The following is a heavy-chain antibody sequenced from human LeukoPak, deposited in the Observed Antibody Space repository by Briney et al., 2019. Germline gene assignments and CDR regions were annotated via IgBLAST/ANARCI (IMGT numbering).Heavy chain of an antibody. Sequence: GGSLRLSCAASEFTFCNYALHWVRQAPGKGLQWVAVTSYDGNTIHYADSVKGRFIISRDTSKNTLYLQMNSLRAEDTAVYYCARSGGLQKFDYWGQGTLVTVSS. CDR3: ARSGGLQKFDY. D-gene: IGHD4-11*01. CDR1: EFTFCNYA. CDR2: TSYDGNTI. J-gene: IGHJ4*02. V-gene: IGHV3-30-3*01.